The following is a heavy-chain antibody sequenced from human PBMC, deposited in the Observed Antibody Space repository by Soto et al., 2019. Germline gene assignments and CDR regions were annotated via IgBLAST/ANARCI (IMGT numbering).Heavy chain of an antibody. D-gene: IGHD2-21*02. Sequence: QAQLVQSEAEEKKPGASVKVSCKASGYTFTSYAMHWVRQAPGQRLEWMGWINAGNGNTKYSQKFQGRVTITRDTSASTAYMELSSLRSEDTAVYYCARSIVVVTALDYWGQGTLVTVSS. CDR1: GYTFTSYA. J-gene: IGHJ4*02. CDR2: INAGNGNT. V-gene: IGHV1-3*05. CDR3: ARSIVVVTALDY.